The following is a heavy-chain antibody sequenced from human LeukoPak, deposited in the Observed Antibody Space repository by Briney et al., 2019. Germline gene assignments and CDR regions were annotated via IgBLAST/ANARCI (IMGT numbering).Heavy chain of an antibody. D-gene: IGHD6-19*01. J-gene: IGHJ4*02. CDR1: GGSISSSSYY. CDR3: ARDSSGRLHYFDY. CDR2: IYTSGST. V-gene: IGHV4-61*02. Sequence: SETLSLTCTVSGGSISSSSYYWSWIRQPAGKGLEWIGRIYTSGSTNYNPSLRSRVTMSVDTSKNQFSLKLSSVTAADTAVYYCARDSSGRLHYFDYWGQGTLVTVSS.